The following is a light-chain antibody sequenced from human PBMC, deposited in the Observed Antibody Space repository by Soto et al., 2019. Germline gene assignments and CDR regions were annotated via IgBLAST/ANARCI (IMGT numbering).Light chain of an antibody. CDR2: GAS. V-gene: IGKV3-15*01. Sequence: EIVMTQSPATLSVSPGERASLSCRASQSVSTNLAWYQQRPGQAPRLLIYGASTRATGIPARFSGSGSGTEFTLTISSLQSEDFAVYYCQQYNNWPPEETFDQGTTVEIK. CDR1: QSVSTN. J-gene: IGKJ1*01. CDR3: QQYNNWPPEET.